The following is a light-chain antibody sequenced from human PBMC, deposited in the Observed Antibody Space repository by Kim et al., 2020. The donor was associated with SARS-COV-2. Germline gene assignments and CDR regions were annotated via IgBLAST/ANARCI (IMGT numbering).Light chain of an antibody. V-gene: IGLV3-21*04. Sequence: GKTARVSWGGNSIGSKSVHWYQQKSGQAPVLVIYYDTDRPSGIPERFSGSSSGNTATLTISRVEAGDEADYYCQVWDSSSDHRVVFGGGTKVTVL. J-gene: IGLJ2*01. CDR3: QVWDSSSDHRVV. CDR1: SIGSKS. CDR2: YDT.